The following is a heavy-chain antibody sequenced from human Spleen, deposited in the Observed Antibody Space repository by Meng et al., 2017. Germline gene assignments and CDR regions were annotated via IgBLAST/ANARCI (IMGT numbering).Heavy chain of an antibody. CDR1: GFTFSNAW. J-gene: IGHJ4*01. Sequence: ESPMTSRAASGFTFSNAWMTLVRQAPGKGLEWIGRMKSNVDGGTVDYAAAVKGRFFISRDDSENTFYLQMNSLKTEDTAVYYCSGHVDYWGHGTLVTVSS. CDR3: SGHVDY. CDR2: MKSNVDGGTV. V-gene: IGHV3-15*01.